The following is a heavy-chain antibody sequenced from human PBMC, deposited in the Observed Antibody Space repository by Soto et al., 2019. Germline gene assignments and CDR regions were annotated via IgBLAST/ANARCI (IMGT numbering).Heavy chain of an antibody. CDR3: ARKVLGSTTRPNYWYFDI. CDR1: GFTFINYA. V-gene: IGHV3-23*01. J-gene: IGHJ2*01. D-gene: IGHD3-10*01. Sequence: EVQLLESGGGLVQPGGSLRLSCAASGFTFINYAMNWVRQAPGKGLQWVATVTDGGDATFYTDSVKGRFTISKDFSSNTASLRMNSLRVDDTAVYYCARKVLGSTTRPNYWYFDIWGRGTLVTVSS. CDR2: VTDGGDAT.